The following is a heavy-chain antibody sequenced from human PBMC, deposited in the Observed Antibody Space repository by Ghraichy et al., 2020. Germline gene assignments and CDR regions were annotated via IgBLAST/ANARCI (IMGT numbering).Heavy chain of an antibody. CDR3: ARVGLVAG. D-gene: IGHD3-3*01. J-gene: IGHJ4*02. CDR1: GFTFSSYS. V-gene: IGHV3-21*01. Sequence: LSLTCAASGFTFSSYSMNWVRQAPGKGLEWVSSISSSSSYIYYADSVKGRFTISRDNAKNSLYLQMNSLRAEDTAVYYCARVGLVAGWGQGTLVTVSS. CDR2: ISSSSSYI.